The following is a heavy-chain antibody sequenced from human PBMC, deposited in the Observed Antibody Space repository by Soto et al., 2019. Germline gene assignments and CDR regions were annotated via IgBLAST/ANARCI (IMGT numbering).Heavy chain of an antibody. CDR2: ISSTTNYI. V-gene: IGHV3-21*01. CDR1: GFTFSRYS. CDR3: ARESEDLTSNFDY. J-gene: IGHJ4*02. Sequence: EVQLVESGGGLVRPGGSLRLSCAASGFTFSRYSMNWVPPAPGKGLEWVSSISSTTNYIYYADSMKGRFTVSRDNAKNSVYLDMNSLSAEDTAVYYCARESEDLTSNFDYWGQGTLVTVSS.